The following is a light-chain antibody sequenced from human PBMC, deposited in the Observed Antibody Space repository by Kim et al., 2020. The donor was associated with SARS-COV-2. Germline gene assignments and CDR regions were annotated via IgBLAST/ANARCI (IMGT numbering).Light chain of an antibody. Sequence: APGKPATITCGGNNIGTKGVHWYQQKPGQAPVLVIYYDSDRPSGIPERFSGSNSGNTATLTISRVEAGDEADYYCQVWDGTSDHVIFGGGTQLTVL. V-gene: IGLV3-21*04. CDR3: QVWDGTSDHVI. J-gene: IGLJ2*01. CDR1: NIGTKG. CDR2: YDS.